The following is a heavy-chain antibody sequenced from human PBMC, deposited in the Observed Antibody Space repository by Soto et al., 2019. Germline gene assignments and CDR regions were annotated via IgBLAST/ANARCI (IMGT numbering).Heavy chain of an antibody. CDR2: IWYDGSNK. Sequence: RQXPGKGLEWVAVIWYDGSNKYYADSVKGRFTISRDNSKNTLYLQMNSLRAEDTAVYYCARDVIAAAKGMDVWGQGTTVTVSS. D-gene: IGHD6-13*01. J-gene: IGHJ6*02. CDR3: ARDVIAAAKGMDV. V-gene: IGHV3-33*01.